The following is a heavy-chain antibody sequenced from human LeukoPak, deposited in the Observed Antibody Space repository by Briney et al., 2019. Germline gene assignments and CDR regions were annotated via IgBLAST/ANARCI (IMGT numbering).Heavy chain of an antibody. CDR1: GFTFDDYA. J-gene: IGHJ4*02. CDR2: ISWNSGSI. Sequence: PGRSLRLSCAASGFTFDDYAMHWVRQAPGKGLEWVSGISWNSGSIGYADSAKGRFTISRDNAKNSLYLQMNSLRAEDTALYYCAKDAGFQWLAFFFDYWGQGTLVTVSS. D-gene: IGHD6-19*01. V-gene: IGHV3-9*01. CDR3: AKDAGFQWLAFFFDY.